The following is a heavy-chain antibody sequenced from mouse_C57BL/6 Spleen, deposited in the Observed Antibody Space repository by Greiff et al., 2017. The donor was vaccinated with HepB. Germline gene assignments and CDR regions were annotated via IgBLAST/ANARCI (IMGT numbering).Heavy chain of an antibody. Sequence: EVQLVESGGGLVQPGGSMKLSCAASGFTFSDAWMDWVRQSPEKGLEWVAEIRNKANNHATYYAESVKGRFTISRDDSKSSVYLQMNSLRAEDTGIYYCTPLNYYGSSLYWYFDVWGTGTTVTVSS. J-gene: IGHJ1*03. V-gene: IGHV6-6*01. CDR2: IRNKANNHAT. CDR3: TPLNYYGSSLYWYFDV. CDR1: GFTFSDAW. D-gene: IGHD1-1*01.